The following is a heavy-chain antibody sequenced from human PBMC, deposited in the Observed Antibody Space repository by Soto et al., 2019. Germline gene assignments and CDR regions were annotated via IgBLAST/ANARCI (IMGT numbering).Heavy chain of an antibody. D-gene: IGHD3-10*01. CDR3: ARVVLASGSFDP. CDR1: GFTFSTYW. CDR2: INSDGSST. V-gene: IGHV3-74*01. Sequence: EVQLVESGGGLVQPGGSLRLSCAASGFTFSTYWMQWVRQAPGKGLVWVSRINSDGSSTSYADSVKGRFTISRDNAKNTLYLQMNSLRAEDTAVYYCARVVLASGSFDPWGQGTLVTVSS. J-gene: IGHJ5*02.